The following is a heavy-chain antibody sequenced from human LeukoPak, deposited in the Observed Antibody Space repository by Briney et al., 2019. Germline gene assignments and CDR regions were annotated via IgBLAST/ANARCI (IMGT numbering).Heavy chain of an antibody. CDR1: GITFRSYG. V-gene: IGHV3-30*18. D-gene: IGHD4-17*01. CDR3: AKGARGDTVTSIVGLNWFDP. CDR2: MSYVGSHK. Sequence: GRSLRLSCAASGITFRSYGMHWVRQAPGKGLEWVAVMSYVGSHKYYADSVKGRFSISRDNSKNTLYLQMNSLRADDTTVYYCAKGARGDTVTSIVGLNWFDPWGQGTLVTVSS. J-gene: IGHJ5*02.